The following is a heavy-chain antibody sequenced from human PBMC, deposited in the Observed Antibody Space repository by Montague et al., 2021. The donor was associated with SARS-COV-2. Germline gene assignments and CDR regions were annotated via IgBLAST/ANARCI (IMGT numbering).Heavy chain of an antibody. CDR2: IYWDDDK. V-gene: IGHV2-5*02. D-gene: IGHD4-17*01. Sequence: PALVKPTQTLTLTCTFSGFSLNTSGEGVGWVRRPPGKALAWLALIYWDDDKRYSPSLKSRSTISKDTTKNEVVLTVANMDPVDTATYYCARYGDYGSWFDPWGQGTLVTVSS. CDR3: ARYGDYGSWFDP. CDR1: GFSLNTSGEG. J-gene: IGHJ5*02.